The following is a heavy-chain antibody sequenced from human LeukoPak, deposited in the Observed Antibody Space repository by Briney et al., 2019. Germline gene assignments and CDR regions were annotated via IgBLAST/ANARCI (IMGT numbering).Heavy chain of an antibody. CDR1: GGSISSTNW. J-gene: IGHJ4*02. V-gene: IGHV4-4*02. CDR3: ARNAAHEYYFDY. D-gene: IGHD2-15*01. Sequence: SGTLSLTCPVSGGSISSTNWWSWVRQPPGKGLEWIGETSHRGSTNYNPSLKSRVTISVDKSKNQFPLKLSSVTAADTAVYYCARNAAHEYYFDYWGQGTLVTVSS. CDR2: TSHRGST.